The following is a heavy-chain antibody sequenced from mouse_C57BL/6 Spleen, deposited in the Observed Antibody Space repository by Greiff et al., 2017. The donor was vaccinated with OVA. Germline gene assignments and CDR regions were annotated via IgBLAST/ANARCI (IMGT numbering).Heavy chain of an antibody. CDR2: IDPSDSYT. CDR3: ASAGY. CDR1: GYTFTSYW. J-gene: IGHJ2*01. Sequence: QVQLQQPGAELVRPGTSVKLSCKASGYTFTSYWMHWVKQRPGQGLEWIGVIDPSDSYTNYNQKFKGKATLTVDTSSSTAYMQLSSLTSEDSAVYYCASAGYWGQGTTRTVSS. V-gene: IGHV1-59*01.